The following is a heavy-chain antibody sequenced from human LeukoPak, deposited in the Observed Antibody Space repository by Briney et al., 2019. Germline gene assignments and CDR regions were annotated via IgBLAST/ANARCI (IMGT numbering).Heavy chain of an antibody. CDR2: FDPEHGDT. V-gene: IGHV1-24*01. D-gene: IGHD1-1*01. J-gene: IGHJ4*02. CDR3: ATDLASGTTWDY. Sequence: XCKVSGYTLTELSMHWVRQAPGKGVEVIVAFDPEHGDTIYAQKFQGTLTMTYDTSTDTAYMELSSLRSEDTAVYYCATDLASGTTWDYWGQGTLVTVSS. CDR1: GYTLTELS.